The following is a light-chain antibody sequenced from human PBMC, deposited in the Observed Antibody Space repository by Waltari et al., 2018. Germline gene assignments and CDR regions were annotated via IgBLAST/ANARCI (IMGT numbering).Light chain of an antibody. CDR2: DDT. J-gene: IGLJ2*01. CDR1: NLGSRS. CDR3: QVWDSSSGQFVV. V-gene: IGLV3-21*02. Sequence: SVLTQAPSVSVAPGQTATISCGGDNLGSRSVNWYQQKPGQAPILVVYDDTDRPSGSPERLVGSNSGSTATLTISRVEAGDEADYYCQVWDSSSGQFVVFGGGTKLTVL.